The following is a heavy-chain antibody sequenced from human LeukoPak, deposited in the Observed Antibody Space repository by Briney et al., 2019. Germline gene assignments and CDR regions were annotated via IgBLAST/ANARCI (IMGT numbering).Heavy chain of an antibody. CDR2: FDPEDGET. J-gene: IGHJ2*01. CDR1: GYTLTELS. D-gene: IGHD6-19*01. Sequence: ASVKVSCKVSGYTLTELSMHWVRQAPGKGLEWMGGFDPEDGETIYAQKFQGRVTMTEDTSTDTAYMELSSLRSEDMAVYYCARQNPRIAVAGTDWYFDLWGRGTLVTVSS. CDR3: ARQNPRIAVAGTDWYFDL. V-gene: IGHV1-24*01.